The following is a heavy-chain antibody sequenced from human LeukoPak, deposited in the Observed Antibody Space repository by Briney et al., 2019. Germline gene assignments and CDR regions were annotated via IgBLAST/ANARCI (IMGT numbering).Heavy chain of an antibody. V-gene: IGHV1-18*01. Sequence: ASVKVSCKASGYTFTSYGISWVRQAPGQGLEWMGWISAYNGNTSYAQKLQGRVTMTTDTSTSTAYMELRSLRSDDTAVYYCARGYCSGGSCYRTDYYYYYYMDVWGKGTTVTVSS. CDR1: GYTFTSYG. CDR3: ARGYCSGGSCYRTDYYYYYYMDV. D-gene: IGHD2-15*01. CDR2: ISAYNGNT. J-gene: IGHJ6*03.